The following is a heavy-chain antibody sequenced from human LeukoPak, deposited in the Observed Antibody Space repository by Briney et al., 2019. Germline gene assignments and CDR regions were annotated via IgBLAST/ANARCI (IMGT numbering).Heavy chain of an antibody. D-gene: IGHD2-2*01. J-gene: IGHJ3*02. Sequence: GGSLRLSCAASGFTFDDYAMHWVRQAPGKGLEWVSGISWNSGSIGYADSVKGRFTISRDNAKNSLYLQMNSLRAEDTALYYCATGDGCSSTSCYMGAFDIWGQGTMVTVSS. CDR1: GFTFDDYA. CDR2: ISWNSGSI. CDR3: ATGDGCSSTSCYMGAFDI. V-gene: IGHV3-9*01.